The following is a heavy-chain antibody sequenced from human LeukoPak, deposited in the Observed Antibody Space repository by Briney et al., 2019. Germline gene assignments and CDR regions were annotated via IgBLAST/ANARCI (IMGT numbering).Heavy chain of an antibody. CDR2: IYTSGST. D-gene: IGHD2-2*01. V-gene: IGHV4-61*02. CDR1: GDSISSGSYY. Sequence: PSQTLSLTCTVSGDSISSGSYYWSWIRQPAGKGLEWIGRIYTSGSTNYNPSLKSRVTISVDTSKNQFSLKLSSVTAADTAVYYCARDPPYCSSTSCPRYYMDVWGKGTTVTVSS. J-gene: IGHJ6*03. CDR3: ARDPPYCSSTSCPRYYMDV.